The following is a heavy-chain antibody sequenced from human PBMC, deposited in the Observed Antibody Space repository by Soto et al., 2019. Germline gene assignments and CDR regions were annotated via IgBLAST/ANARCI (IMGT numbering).Heavy chain of an antibody. CDR1: GGSINSGGYS. D-gene: IGHD3-22*01. CDR2: IYHTGTT. Sequence: TLSLTCTVSGGSINSGGYSWTWIRQPPGKGLEWIGFIYHTGTTYYNPSLKSRVTISVDRSKNQFSLKLNSVTAADTALYYCARGVNYYDSSGSSWFDPWGQGALVTAPQ. J-gene: IGHJ5*02. V-gene: IGHV4-30-2*01. CDR3: ARGVNYYDSSGSSWFDP.